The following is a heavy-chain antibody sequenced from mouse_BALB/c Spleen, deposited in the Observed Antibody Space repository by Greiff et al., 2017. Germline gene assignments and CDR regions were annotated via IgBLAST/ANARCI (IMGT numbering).Heavy chain of an antibody. V-gene: IGHV2-9*02. CDR1: GFSLTSYG. J-gene: IGHJ2*01. Sequence: VKLQESGPGLVAPSQSLSITCTVSGFSLTSYGVHWVRQPPGKGLEWLGVIWAGGSTNYNSALMSRLSISKDNSKSQVFLKMNSLQTDDTAMYYCARDESRSQGYFDYWGQGTTLTVSS. CDR2: IWAGGST. CDR3: ARDESRSQGYFDY.